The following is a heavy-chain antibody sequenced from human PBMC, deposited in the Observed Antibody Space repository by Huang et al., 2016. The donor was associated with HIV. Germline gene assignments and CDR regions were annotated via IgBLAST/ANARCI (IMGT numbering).Heavy chain of an antibody. Sequence: VESGGRLVQPGGSIRLSCVGSTFTFAAYWMSWVRQPPGKGLEGVANIRQDESEKYYVDSVKGRFNISRDNAKKVLFLEMNNVTVEDTATYYCATKTGGMDIWGQGTTVTVS. CDR2: IRQDESEK. CDR1: TFTFAAYW. CDR3: ATKTGGMDI. D-gene: IGHD1-7*01. V-gene: IGHV3-7*03. J-gene: IGHJ6*02.